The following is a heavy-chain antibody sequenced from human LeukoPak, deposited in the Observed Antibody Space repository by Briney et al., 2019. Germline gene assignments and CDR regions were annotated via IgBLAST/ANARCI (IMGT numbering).Heavy chain of an antibody. D-gene: IGHD2-15*01. V-gene: IGHV4-39*07. CDR2: IYYSGST. CDR3: ARVCSGGSCYVGY. J-gene: IGHJ4*02. Sequence: TSETLSLTCTVSSASVSSSPYFWGWIRQSPGEGLEWIGSIYYSGSTYYNPSLKSRVTISVDTSKNQFSLKLSSVTAADTAVYYCARVCSGGSCYVGYWGQGTLVTVSS. CDR1: SASVSSSPYF.